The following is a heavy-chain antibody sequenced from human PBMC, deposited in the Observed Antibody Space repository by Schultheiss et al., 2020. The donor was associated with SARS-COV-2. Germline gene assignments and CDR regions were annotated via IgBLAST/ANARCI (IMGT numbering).Heavy chain of an antibody. J-gene: IGHJ3*02. Sequence: GGSLRLSCAASGFTFSSYWMSWVRQAPGKGLEWVSSISSSSSTIYYADSVKGRFTISRHNSKNTLFLQMNSLRAEDTAVYYCASGDTSGYYPTEGAAFDIWGQGTMVTVSS. V-gene: IGHV3-48*01. D-gene: IGHD3-22*01. CDR2: ISSSSSTI. CDR3: ASGDTSGYYPTEGAAFDI. CDR1: GFTFSSYW.